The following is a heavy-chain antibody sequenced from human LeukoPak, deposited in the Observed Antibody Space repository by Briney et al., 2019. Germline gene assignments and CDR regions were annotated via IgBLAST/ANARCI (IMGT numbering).Heavy chain of an antibody. CDR1: GFTSDDYA. J-gene: IGHJ4*02. D-gene: IGHD3-22*01. Sequence: GRSLRLSCAASGFTSDDYAMHWVRQAPGKGLEWVSGISWNSGSIGYADSVKGRFTISRDNAKNSLYLQMNSLRAEDTALYYCAKDIGYYYDSSGYPGPFDYWGQGTLVTVSS. CDR2: ISWNSGSI. CDR3: AKDIGYYYDSSGYPGPFDY. V-gene: IGHV3-9*02.